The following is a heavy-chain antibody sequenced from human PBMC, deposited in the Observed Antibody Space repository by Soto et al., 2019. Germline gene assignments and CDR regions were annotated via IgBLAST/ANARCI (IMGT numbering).Heavy chain of an antibody. CDR3: TTTEELRVFPYYFDY. V-gene: IGHV3-15*07. J-gene: IGHJ4*02. CDR1: GFTFNNAW. Sequence: EVQLVESGGDLVKPGGSLRLSCAASGFTFNNAWMNWVRQAPGKGLEWVGRLKSKTDGGTIDYAAPVKGRFTISGDDSKNAPFLQMNNLKIEDTAVYYCTTTEELRVFPYYFDYWGQGTLVTVSS. D-gene: IGHD3-10*01. CDR2: LKSKTDGGTI.